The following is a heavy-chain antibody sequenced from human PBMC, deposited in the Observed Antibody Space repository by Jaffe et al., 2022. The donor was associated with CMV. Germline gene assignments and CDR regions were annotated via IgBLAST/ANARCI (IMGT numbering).Heavy chain of an antibody. D-gene: IGHD3-22*01. CDR1: GFSLSTSGVG. V-gene: IGHV2-5*01. Sequence: QITLKESGPTLVKPTQTLTLTCTFSGFSLSTSGVGVGWIRQPPGKALEWLALIYWNDDKRYSPSLKSRLTITKDTSKNQVVLTMTNMDPVDTATYYCAHSVYYYDSSGYYYGPSYDAFDIWGQGTMVTVSS. CDR2: IYWNDDK. J-gene: IGHJ3*02. CDR3: AHSVYYYDSSGYYYGPSYDAFDI.